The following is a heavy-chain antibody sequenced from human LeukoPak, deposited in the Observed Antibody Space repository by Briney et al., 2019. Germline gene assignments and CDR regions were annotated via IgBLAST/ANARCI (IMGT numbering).Heavy chain of an antibody. J-gene: IGHJ4*02. D-gene: IGHD3-22*01. Sequence: ASVKVSCKASGYTFTSYDINWVRQATGQGLEWMGWMNPNSSNTGYAQKFQGRVTITRNTSISTAYMELSSLRSEDTAVYYCARSSGYYFPFDYWGQGTLVTVSS. CDR3: ARSSGYYFPFDY. V-gene: IGHV1-8*03. CDR2: MNPNSSNT. CDR1: GYTFTSYD.